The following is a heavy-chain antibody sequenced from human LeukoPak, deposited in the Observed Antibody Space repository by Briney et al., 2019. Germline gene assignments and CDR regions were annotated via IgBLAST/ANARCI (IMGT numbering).Heavy chain of an antibody. CDR1: GGSFSGYY. V-gene: IGHV4-34*01. CDR3: ARAVSGRFDY. CDR2: INHSGST. D-gene: IGHD6-19*01. J-gene: IGHJ4*02. Sequence: ETLSLTCAVYGGSFSGYYWSWIRQPPGKGLEWIGEINHSGSTNYNPSLKSRVTISVDTSKNQFSLRLSSVTAADTAIYYCARAVSGRFDYWGQGTLVTVSS.